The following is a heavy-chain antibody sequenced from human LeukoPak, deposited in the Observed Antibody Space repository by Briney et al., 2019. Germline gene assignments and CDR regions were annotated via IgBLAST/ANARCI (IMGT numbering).Heavy chain of an antibody. V-gene: IGHV3-15*01. CDR3: TTKYYYDSSGYNNFDY. J-gene: IGHJ4*02. CDR1: GFTFSNAW. D-gene: IGHD3-22*01. CDR2: IKRETDGGTT. Sequence: GGSLRLSCAASGFTFSNAWMSWVRQAPGKGLEWVGRIKRETDGGTTDYAAPVKGRFTISRDDSKSTLYLQMNSLKTDDTAVYYCTTKYYYDSSGYNNFDYWGREPWSPSPQ.